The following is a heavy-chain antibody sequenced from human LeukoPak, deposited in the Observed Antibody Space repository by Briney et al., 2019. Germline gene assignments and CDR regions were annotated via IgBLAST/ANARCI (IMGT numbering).Heavy chain of an antibody. J-gene: IGHJ4*02. D-gene: IGHD3-3*01. CDR2: IWYDGSNK. Sequence: GSLRLSCAASGFTFSSYGMHWVRQAPGKGLEWGAVIWYDGSNKYYAGSVKGRFTISRDNSKNTLYLQMNSLRAEDTAVYYCAREEGNYDFWSGYYVYWGQGTLVTVSS. CDR3: AREEGNYDFWSGYYVY. V-gene: IGHV3-33*01. CDR1: GFTFSSYG.